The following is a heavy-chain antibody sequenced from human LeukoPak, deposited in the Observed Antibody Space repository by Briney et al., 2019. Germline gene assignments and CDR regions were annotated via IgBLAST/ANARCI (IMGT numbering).Heavy chain of an antibody. V-gene: IGHV4-59*01. CDR3: ARGLVGPDAFDI. J-gene: IGHJ3*02. Sequence: PSETLSLTCPVSGGSISSYCWSWIRQPPGKGLEWVGYIYYSGSTNYNPSLKSRVTISVDTAKNQFSLKLSSVTAADTAVYYCARGLVGPDAFDIWGQGTMVTVSS. CDR2: IYYSGST. D-gene: IGHD3-16*01. CDR1: GGSISSYC.